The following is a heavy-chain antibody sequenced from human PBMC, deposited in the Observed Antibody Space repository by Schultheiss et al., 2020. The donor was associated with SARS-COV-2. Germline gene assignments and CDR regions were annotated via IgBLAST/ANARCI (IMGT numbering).Heavy chain of an antibody. Sequence: GESLKISCAASGFTFSSYSMNWVRQAPGKGLEWVSAISGSGGSTYYADSVKGRFTISRDNSKNTLYLQMNSLRAEDTAVYYCAKDGMTTRPYYFDYWGQGTLVTVSS. CDR1: GFTFSSYS. D-gene: IGHD4-11*01. V-gene: IGHV3-23*01. CDR2: ISGSGGST. J-gene: IGHJ4*02. CDR3: AKDGMTTRPYYFDY.